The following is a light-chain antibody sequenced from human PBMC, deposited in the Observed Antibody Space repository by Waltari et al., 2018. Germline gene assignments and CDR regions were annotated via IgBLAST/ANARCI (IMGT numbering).Light chain of an antibody. CDR1: SSNIGAGYD. V-gene: IGLV1-40*01. CDR3: QSYDSSLSVV. CDR2: GNS. Sequence: QSVLTQPPSVSGAPGQRVTISCTGSSSNIGAGYDVHWYQQLPGTAPKLLIDGNSNRPSGVPDRFSGSKSGTSASLAITGLQAEDEADYYCQSYDSSLSVVFGTGTKVTVL. J-gene: IGLJ1*01.